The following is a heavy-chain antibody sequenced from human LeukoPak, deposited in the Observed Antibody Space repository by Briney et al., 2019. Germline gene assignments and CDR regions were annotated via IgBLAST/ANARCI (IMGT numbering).Heavy chain of an antibody. CDR2: INHSGST. J-gene: IGHJ4*02. V-gene: IGHV4-34*01. CDR3: ARGERDSSSWYYFDY. D-gene: IGHD6-13*01. CDR1: GGSFSGYY. Sequence: PSETLSLTCAVYGGSFSGYYWSWIRQPPGKGLEWIGEINHSGSTNYNPSLKSRVTISVDTSKNQFSLKLSSVTAADTAVYYCARGERDSSSWYYFDYWGQGTLVTVSS.